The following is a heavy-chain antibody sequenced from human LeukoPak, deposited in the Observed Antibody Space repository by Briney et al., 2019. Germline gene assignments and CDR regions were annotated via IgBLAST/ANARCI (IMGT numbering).Heavy chain of an antibody. CDR2: INHSGST. Sequence: SETLSLTCAVYGGSFSDYYWSWIRQPPGKGLEWIGEINHSGSTNYNPSLKSRVTISVDTSKNQFSLKLSSVTAADTAVYYCARPYCGGDCYVGYWGQGTLVTVSS. J-gene: IGHJ4*02. CDR1: GGSFSDYY. CDR3: ARPYCGGDCYVGY. D-gene: IGHD2-21*01. V-gene: IGHV4-34*01.